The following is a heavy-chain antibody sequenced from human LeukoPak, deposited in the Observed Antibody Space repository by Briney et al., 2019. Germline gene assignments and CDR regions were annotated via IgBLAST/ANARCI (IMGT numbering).Heavy chain of an antibody. CDR2: ISAYNGNT. Sequence: ASVKVSCKASGYTFISYGISWVRQAPGQGLEWMGWISAYNGNTNYAQKLQGRVTMTTDTSTSTAYMELRSLRSDDTAVYYRAMNYYDSSGYYKEYYFDYWGQGTLVTVSS. CDR1: GYTFISYG. CDR3: AMNYYDSSGYYKEYYFDY. D-gene: IGHD3-22*01. V-gene: IGHV1-18*01. J-gene: IGHJ4*02.